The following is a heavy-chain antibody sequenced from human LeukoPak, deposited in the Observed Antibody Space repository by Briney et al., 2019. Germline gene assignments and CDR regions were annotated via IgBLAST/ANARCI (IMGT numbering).Heavy chain of an antibody. V-gene: IGHV3-66*01. J-gene: IGHJ4*02. CDR2: LYSGGGT. CDR1: GFTVSSNY. CDR3: ARDNSYDYGDFGAIAH. Sequence: GGSLRLSCAASGFTVSSNYMSWVRQAPGKGLEWVSVLYSGGGTYYTDSVKGRFTISRDTSKNTLYLQMNSLRAEDTAVYYCARDNSYDYGDFGAIAHWGQGTLVTVSS. D-gene: IGHD4-17*01.